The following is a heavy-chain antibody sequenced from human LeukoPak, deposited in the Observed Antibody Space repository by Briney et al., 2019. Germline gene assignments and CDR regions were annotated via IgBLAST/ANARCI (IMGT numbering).Heavy chain of an antibody. CDR2: IWYDGSNK. V-gene: IGHV3-33*06. J-gene: IGHJ6*03. CDR1: GFTFSSYG. Sequence: GSLRLSCSASGFTFSSYGMHWVRQAPGKGLEGVAVIWYDGSNKYYGDSVKGRFTISRDNSKNTLYLQMNSLRAEDTAVYYCAKDYSRGVYYYYMDVWGKGTTVTVSS. CDR3: AKDYSRGVYYYYMDV. D-gene: IGHD2-21*01.